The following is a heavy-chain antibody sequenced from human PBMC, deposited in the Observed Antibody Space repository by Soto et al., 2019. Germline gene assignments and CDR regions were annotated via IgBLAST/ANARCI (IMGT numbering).Heavy chain of an antibody. V-gene: IGHV1-18*01. CDR1: GYTFTSYG. J-gene: IGHJ4*02. CDR2: ISAHNGNT. Sequence: QVHLVQSGAEVKKPGASVKVSCKASGYTFTSYGTTWVRQAPGQGLEWMGWISAHNGNTDYAQKLQGRVIVTRDTSTSTAYMELRSLRTDDTAVYDCARGRYGDYWGQGALVTVSS. CDR3: ARGRYGDY. D-gene: IGHD1-1*01.